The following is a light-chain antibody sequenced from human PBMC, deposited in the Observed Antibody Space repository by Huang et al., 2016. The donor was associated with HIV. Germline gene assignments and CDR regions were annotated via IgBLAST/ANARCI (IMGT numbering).Light chain of an antibody. J-gene: IGKJ2*01. CDR1: QSVSSN. CDR3: QQYNNWPRT. CDR2: DAS. Sequence: EIVMTQSPATLSVSPGERATLFCRASQSVSSNLGWYQHKPGQAPGLLIYDASTRATGIPARFSGSGSGTQFALSSNSLQSEDFAVHYCQQYNNWPRTFGQGTKLEIK. V-gene: IGKV3-15*01.